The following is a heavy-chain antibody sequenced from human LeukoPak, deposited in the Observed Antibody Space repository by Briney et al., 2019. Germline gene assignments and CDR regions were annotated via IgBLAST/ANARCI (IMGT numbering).Heavy chain of an antibody. Sequence: GGSLRLSCAASGFTFDDYAMHWVRQAPGKGLEWVSGISWNSGSIGYADSVKGRFTISRDNAKNSLYLQMNSLRAEDTALYYCAKGYPMYSSSSGFNWYFDLWGRGTLVTVSS. CDR2: ISWNSGSI. V-gene: IGHV3-9*01. J-gene: IGHJ2*01. D-gene: IGHD6-6*01. CDR3: AKGYPMYSSSSGFNWYFDL. CDR1: GFTFDDYA.